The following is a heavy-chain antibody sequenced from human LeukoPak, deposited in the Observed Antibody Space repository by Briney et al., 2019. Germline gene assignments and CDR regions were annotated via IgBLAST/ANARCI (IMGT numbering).Heavy chain of an antibody. D-gene: IGHD3-16*01. CDR1: GYTFSSYA. CDR2: INTNTGNP. J-gene: IGHJ3*02. V-gene: IGHV7-4-1*02. Sequence: ASVKVSCKASGYTFSSYAMNWVRQAPGQGLEWMGWINTNTGNPTYAQGFTGRFVFSLDTSVSTAYLQISSLKAEDTAVYYCAINYAEGAFDIWGQGTMVTVSS. CDR3: AINYAEGAFDI.